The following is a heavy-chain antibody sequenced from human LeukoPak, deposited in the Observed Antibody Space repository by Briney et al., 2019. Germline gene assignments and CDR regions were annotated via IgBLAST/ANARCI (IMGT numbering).Heavy chain of an antibody. J-gene: IGHJ4*02. V-gene: IGHV3-23*01. D-gene: IGHD6-19*01. Sequence: PGGSLRLSCAASGFTFSSYAVSWVRQAPGKGLDWVSAISDSGGNTYYADSVKGRFTISRDNSKNTLYLQMNSLRTEDTAVYYCAKKPAVAGIPYFDYWGQGTLVTVSS. CDR1: GFTFSSYA. CDR2: ISDSGGNT. CDR3: AKKPAVAGIPYFDY.